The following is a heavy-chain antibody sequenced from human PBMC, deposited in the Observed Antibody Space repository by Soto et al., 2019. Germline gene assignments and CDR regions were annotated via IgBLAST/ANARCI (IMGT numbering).Heavy chain of an antibody. V-gene: IGHV4-34*01. CDR2: INHGGDT. J-gene: IGHJ4*02. D-gene: IGHD5-18*01. CDR3: AIGTRYSYGYPLDY. Sequence: SETLSLTCAVDGGSFSGYYWSWIRQPPGKGLEWIGEINHGGDTNYNPSLKSRVTISEDTSKKQLSLKLSSVTAADTAVYYCAIGTRYSYGYPLDYWGQVTLVTVSS. CDR1: GGSFSGYY.